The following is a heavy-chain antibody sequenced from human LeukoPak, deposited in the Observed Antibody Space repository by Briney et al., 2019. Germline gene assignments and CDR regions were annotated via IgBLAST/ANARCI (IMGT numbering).Heavy chain of an antibody. CDR3: ATNDYGGNSDWFDP. Sequence: ASVKVSCKASGYTFTSYDINWVRQATGQGLEWMGWMDPNSGNTGYAQKFQGRVTMTRNTSISTAYMELSSLRSGDTAVYYCATNDYGGNSDWFDPWGQGTLVTVSS. D-gene: IGHD4-23*01. CDR1: GYTFTSYD. J-gene: IGHJ5*02. CDR2: MDPNSGNT. V-gene: IGHV1-8*01.